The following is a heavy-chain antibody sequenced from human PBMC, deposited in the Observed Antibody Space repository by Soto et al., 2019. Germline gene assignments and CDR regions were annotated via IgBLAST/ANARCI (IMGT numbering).Heavy chain of an antibody. J-gene: IGHJ4*02. V-gene: IGHV4-59*08. D-gene: IGHD4-17*01. CDR3: ARGLFDYDFHYYFDY. CDR2: IYYSGST. CDR1: GGSISSYY. Sequence: SETLSLTCTVSGGSISSYYWSWIRQPPGKGLEWIGYIYYSGSTNYNPSLKSRVTISVDTSKNQFSLKLSSVTAADTAVYYCARGLFDYDFHYYFDYWGQGTLVTVSS.